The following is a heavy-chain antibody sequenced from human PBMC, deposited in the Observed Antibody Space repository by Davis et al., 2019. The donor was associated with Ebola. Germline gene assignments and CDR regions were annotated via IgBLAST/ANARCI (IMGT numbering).Heavy chain of an antibody. CDR3: VRHYDTISWSDP. D-gene: IGHD3-9*01. J-gene: IGHJ5*02. V-gene: IGHV1-2*02. CDR1: GYTFTSYG. CDR2: INPNNGDT. Sequence: ASVKVSCKASGYTFTSYGISWVRQAPGQGLEWMGWINPNNGDTKLAQRFQGRVTMTRDTSIGTAYMELSRLRSDDTAIYYCVRHYDTISWSDPRGQGTLVTVSS.